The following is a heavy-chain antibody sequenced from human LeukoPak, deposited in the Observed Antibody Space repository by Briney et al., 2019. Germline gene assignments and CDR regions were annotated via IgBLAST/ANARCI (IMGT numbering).Heavy chain of an antibody. V-gene: IGHV3-64D*09. CDR3: EKGPTHDSLPYYFEY. Sequence: PGGSLRLSCSASGFTFSYYAMHWVRQTAGKGLEFVLGISSNGGSTYYADSLKGRFTIYRDNSNNTLYLQMSSLRAEDTAVYYCEKGPTHDSLPYYFEYWGQGTLVTVSS. D-gene: IGHD3-22*01. CDR2: ISSNGGST. J-gene: IGHJ4*02. CDR1: GFTFSYYA.